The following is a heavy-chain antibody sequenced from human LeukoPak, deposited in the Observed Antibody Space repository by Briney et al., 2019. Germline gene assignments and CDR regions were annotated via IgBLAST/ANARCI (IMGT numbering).Heavy chain of an antibody. CDR3: VTGLDSRGNS. CDR1: GFTFSTYR. J-gene: IGHJ4*02. V-gene: IGHV3-74*01. D-gene: IGHD3-9*01. CDR2: IEGDGSGT. Sequence: GGSLRLSCAASGFTFSTYRMHWVRQAPGKGLLWVSRIEGDGSGTTYADSVKGRFTISRDNAKSTLYLQMNSLRDEVTAVYYCVTGLDSRGNSWGQGTLVTVSS.